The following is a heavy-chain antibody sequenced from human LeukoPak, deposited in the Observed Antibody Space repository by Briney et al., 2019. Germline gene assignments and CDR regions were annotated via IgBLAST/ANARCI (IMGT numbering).Heavy chain of an antibody. Sequence: GSLRLSCSAFANYAMTWVRQAPGKGLEWVSTISASGATAYYADSVKARFTISRDNSKSTLYLQMSSLRAEDTAVYYCAREIGVFDSWGQGTLVTVSS. CDR2: ISASGATA. CDR1: ANYA. D-gene: IGHD2-8*01. CDR3: AREIGVFDS. J-gene: IGHJ4*02. V-gene: IGHV3-23*01.